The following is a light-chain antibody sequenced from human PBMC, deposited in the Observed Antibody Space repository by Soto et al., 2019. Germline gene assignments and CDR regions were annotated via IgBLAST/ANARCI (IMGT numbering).Light chain of an antibody. CDR1: QSVSSY. CDR2: GAS. J-gene: IGKJ4*01. CDR3: QQRSNWLT. V-gene: IGKV3-11*01. Sequence: EIVLTQSPATLSLSPGERATLSCRASQSVSSYLAWYQQKPGQAPRLLIYGASNRATGIPARFSGSGSGTDFTLTISSLEPGDFAVYYCQQRSNWLTFGGGTKVDIK.